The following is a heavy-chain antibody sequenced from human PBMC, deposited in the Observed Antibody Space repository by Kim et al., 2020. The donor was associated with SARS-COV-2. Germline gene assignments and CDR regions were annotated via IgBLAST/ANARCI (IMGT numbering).Heavy chain of an antibody. J-gene: IGHJ4*02. D-gene: IGHD3-10*01. CDR3: ARRLRGVIIKGYYFDY. CDR2: INHSGST. Sequence: SETLSLTCAVYGGSFSGYYWSWIHQPPGKGLEWIGEINHSGSTNYNPSLKSRVTISVDTSKNQFSLKLSSVTAADTAVYYCARRLRGVIIKGYYFDYWGQGTLVTVSS. CDR1: GGSFSGYY. V-gene: IGHV4-34*01.